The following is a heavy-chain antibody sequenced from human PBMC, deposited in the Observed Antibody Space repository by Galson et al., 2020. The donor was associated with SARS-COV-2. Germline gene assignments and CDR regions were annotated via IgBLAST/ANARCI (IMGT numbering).Heavy chain of an antibody. J-gene: IGHJ4*02. D-gene: IGHD1-26*01. Sequence: SETLSLTCAVSGYSISSGYHWGWIRQPPGKGLECIGSIYHSGNTYYNPSLESRVTMSVDTSKNQFSLKLNSVTAADTAVYYCARGNEFRPYSAFNNWGQGTLVTVS. CDR2: IYHSGNT. CDR1: GYSISSGYH. CDR3: ARGNEFRPYSAFNN. V-gene: IGHV4-38-2*01.